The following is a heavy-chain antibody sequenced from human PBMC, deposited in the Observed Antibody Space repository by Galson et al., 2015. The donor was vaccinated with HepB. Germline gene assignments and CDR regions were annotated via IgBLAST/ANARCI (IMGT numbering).Heavy chain of an antibody. V-gene: IGHV1-2*02. Sequence: SVKVSCKASGYTFTGYYMHWVRQAPGQGLEWMGWINPNSGGTNYAQKFQGRVTMTRDTSISTAYMELSRLRSDDTAVYYCARSEYYYDSSGYYRLGYWGQGTLVTVSS. J-gene: IGHJ4*02. D-gene: IGHD3-22*01. CDR3: ARSEYYYDSSGYYRLGY. CDR1: GYTFTGYY. CDR2: INPNSGGT.